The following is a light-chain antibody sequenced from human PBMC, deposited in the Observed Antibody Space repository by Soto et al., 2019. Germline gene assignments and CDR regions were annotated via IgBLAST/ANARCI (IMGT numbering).Light chain of an antibody. J-gene: IGLJ1*01. CDR1: SSDVDFYNF. Sequence: QSALTQPASVSGYPGQSITISCTGTSSDVDFYNFVSWYQQHPGKAPKLIIYEVSNRSSGVSSRFSGSKSGNTASLTISGLRAEDEADYYCSSSTLTSYVFGTGTKVTV. V-gene: IGLV2-14*01. CDR3: SSSTLTSYV. CDR2: EVS.